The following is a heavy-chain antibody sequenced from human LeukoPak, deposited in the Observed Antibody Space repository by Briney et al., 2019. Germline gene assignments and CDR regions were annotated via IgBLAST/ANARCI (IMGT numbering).Heavy chain of an antibody. V-gene: IGHV1-69*13. CDR1: GGTFSSYA. J-gene: IGHJ4*02. Sequence: SVKVSCKASGGTFSSYAISWVRQAPGQGLEWMGGIIPIFGTANYAQKFQGRVTITADESTSTAYMELSSLRSEDTAVYYCARDVAVAGPFDYWGQGTPVTVSS. CDR3: ARDVAVAGPFDY. D-gene: IGHD6-19*01. CDR2: IIPIFGTA.